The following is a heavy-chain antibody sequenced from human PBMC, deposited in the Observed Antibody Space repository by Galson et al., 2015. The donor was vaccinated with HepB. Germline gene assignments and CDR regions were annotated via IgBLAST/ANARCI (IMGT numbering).Heavy chain of an antibody. CDR1: GYSFTSYW. CDR2: IWPGDSDT. D-gene: IGHD7-27*01. CDR3: AKLVLGTDY. Sequence: QSGAEVKKPGESLKISCEGSGYSFTSYWIGWVRQMPGKGLEWMGIIWPGDSDTKYSPSFEGQVTISADKSINTVYLQWTSLKASDTAIYYCAKLVLGTDYWGQGTLVTVSS. V-gene: IGHV5-51*03. J-gene: IGHJ4*02.